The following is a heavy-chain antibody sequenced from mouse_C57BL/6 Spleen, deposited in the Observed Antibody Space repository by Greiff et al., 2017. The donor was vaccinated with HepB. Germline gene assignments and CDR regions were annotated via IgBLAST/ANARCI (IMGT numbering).Heavy chain of an antibody. V-gene: IGHV1-59*01. CDR1: GYTFTSYW. J-gene: IGHJ2*01. D-gene: IGHD1-1*01. Sequence: VQLQQPGAELVRPGTSVKLSCKASGYTFTSYWMHWVKQRPGQGLEWIGVIDPSDSYTNYNQKFKGKATLTVDTSSSTAYMQLSSLTSEDSAVYYCARGDYYGSSRYYFDYWGQGTTLTVSS. CDR3: ARGDYYGSSRYYFDY. CDR2: IDPSDSYT.